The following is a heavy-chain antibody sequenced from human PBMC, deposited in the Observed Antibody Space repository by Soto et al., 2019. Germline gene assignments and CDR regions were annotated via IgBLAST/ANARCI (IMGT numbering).Heavy chain of an antibody. CDR3: VRVGGVPSSSPGVAY. J-gene: IGHJ4*02. CDR2: IYYSGST. Sequence: SETMSVTCAVAGGSISSYYWSWIRQTPGKGLEWIGYIYYSGSTNYNPSLKSRVTISVDTSKNQFSLKLSSVTAIDTAVYYCVRVGGVPSSSPGVAYWGQGILVTISS. V-gene: IGHV4-59*08. D-gene: IGHD6-13*01. CDR1: GGSISSYY.